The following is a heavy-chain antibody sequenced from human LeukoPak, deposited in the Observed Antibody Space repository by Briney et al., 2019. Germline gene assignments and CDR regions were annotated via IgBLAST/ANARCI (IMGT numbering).Heavy chain of an antibody. CDR3: TRAGPYGSGSSES. CDR2: IKEDENEK. J-gene: IGHJ5*02. D-gene: IGHD3-10*01. CDR1: GFTYNTYW. V-gene: IGHV3-7*01. Sequence: GGSLRLSCVASGFTYNTYWMSWIRQAPGKGLEWVANIKEDENEKHYGDSVKGRFIISRDNAQNSMYLQMNNLGAEDTALYYCTRAGPYGSGSSESWGRGTLVTVYS.